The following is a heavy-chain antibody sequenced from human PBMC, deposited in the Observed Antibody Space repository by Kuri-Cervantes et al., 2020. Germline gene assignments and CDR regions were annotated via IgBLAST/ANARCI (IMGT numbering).Heavy chain of an antibody. CDR3: AKDRRSSGWYGVQYY. J-gene: IGHJ4*02. CDR1: GGSISSYY. CDR2: IYYSGST. D-gene: IGHD6-19*01. Sequence: SETLSLTCTVSGGSISSYYWSWIRQPPGKGLEWIGYIYYSGSTNYNPSLKSRVTISVDTSKNQFSLKLSSVTAADTPVYYCAKDRRSSGWYGVQYYWGQGTLVTVSS. V-gene: IGHV4-59*01.